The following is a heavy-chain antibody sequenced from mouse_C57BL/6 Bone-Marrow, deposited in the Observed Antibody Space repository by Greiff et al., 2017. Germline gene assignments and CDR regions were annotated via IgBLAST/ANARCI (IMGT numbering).Heavy chain of an antibody. D-gene: IGHD1-1*01. Sequence: EVKLVESGGGLVKPGGSLKLSCAASGFTFSSYAMSWVRQTPEKRLEWVATISDGGSYTYYPDNVKGRFTLSRDNAKNNLYLQMSHLKSEDTAMYYCARGPLYYGSSLYAMDYWGQGTSVTVSS. CDR3: ARGPLYYGSSLYAMDY. V-gene: IGHV5-4*03. CDR1: GFTFSSYA. J-gene: IGHJ4*01. CDR2: ISDGGSYT.